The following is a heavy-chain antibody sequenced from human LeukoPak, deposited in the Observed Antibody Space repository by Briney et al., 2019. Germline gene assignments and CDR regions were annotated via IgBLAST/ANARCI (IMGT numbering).Heavy chain of an antibody. Sequence: PGGSLRLSCAASGFTFSSYGMHWVRQAPGKGLEWVAFIRYDGSNKYYADSVKGRFTVSRDNSKNTLYLQMNSLRAEDTAVYYCAKGGWLRYDYWGQGTLVTVSS. D-gene: IGHD5-12*01. CDR1: GFTFSSYG. V-gene: IGHV3-30*02. J-gene: IGHJ4*02. CDR3: AKGGWLRYDY. CDR2: IRYDGSNK.